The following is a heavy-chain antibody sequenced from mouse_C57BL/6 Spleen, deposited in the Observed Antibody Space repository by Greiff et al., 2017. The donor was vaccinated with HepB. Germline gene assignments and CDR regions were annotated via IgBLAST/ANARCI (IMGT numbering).Heavy chain of an antibody. CDR2: IYPGDGDT. V-gene: IGHV1-80*01. CDR1: GYAFSSYW. Sequence: VQLVESGAELVKPGASVKISCKASGYAFSSYWMNWVKQRPGKGLEWIGQIYPGDGDTNYNGKFKGKATLTADKSSSTAYMQLSSLTSEDSAVYFCAREGYGKGDYFDYWGQGTTLTVSS. J-gene: IGHJ2*01. D-gene: IGHD1-1*01. CDR3: AREGYGKGDYFDY.